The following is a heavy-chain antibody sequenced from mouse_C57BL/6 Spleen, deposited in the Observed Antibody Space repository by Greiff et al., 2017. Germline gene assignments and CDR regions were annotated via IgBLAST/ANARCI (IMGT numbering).Heavy chain of an antibody. CDR3: ARVGTGPYYFDY. Sequence: DVQLQESGPGLVKPSQSLSLTCSVTGYSITSGYYWNWIRQFPGNKLEWMGYISYDGSNNYNPSLKNRISITRDTSKNQFFLKLNSVTTEDTATYYCARVGTGPYYFDYWGQGTTLTVSS. CDR2: ISYDGSN. V-gene: IGHV3-6*01. D-gene: IGHD4-1*01. CDR1: GYSITSGYY. J-gene: IGHJ2*01.